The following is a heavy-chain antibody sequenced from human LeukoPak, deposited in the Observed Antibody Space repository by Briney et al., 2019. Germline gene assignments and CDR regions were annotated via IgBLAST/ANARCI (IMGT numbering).Heavy chain of an antibody. CDR3: ARELLGEGPDAFDV. V-gene: IGHV3-33*08. CDR1: GFTFSSYA. CDR2: IWHDGATK. J-gene: IGHJ3*01. Sequence: RPGGSLRLSCAASGFTFSSYAMHWVRQAPGKGLDWVAMIWHDGATKFYADSVKGRFTISRDNSKDTLYLQMDSLRAEDTAVFYCARELLGEGPDAFDVWGQGTIVTVSS. D-gene: IGHD3-16*01.